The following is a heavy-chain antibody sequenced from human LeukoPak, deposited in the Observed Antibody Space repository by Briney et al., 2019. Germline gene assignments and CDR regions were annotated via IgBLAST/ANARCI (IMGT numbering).Heavy chain of an antibody. CDR1: GGSISSDY. J-gene: IGHJ5*02. Sequence: SETLSLTCTVSGGSISSDYWSWIRQPPGKGLEWIGYVYYSGITDYNPSLKSRVTISVGTSKNHFSLKLTSVTAADTAVYYCARLLGWSGPINWFDPWGRGTLVTVSS. V-gene: IGHV4-59*08. CDR3: ARLLGWSGPINWFDP. CDR2: VYYSGIT. D-gene: IGHD3-3*01.